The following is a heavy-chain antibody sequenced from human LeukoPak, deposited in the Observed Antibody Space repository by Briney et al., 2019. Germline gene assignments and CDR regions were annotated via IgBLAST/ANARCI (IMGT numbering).Heavy chain of an antibody. CDR1: GGSIGPYY. D-gene: IGHD4-23*01. V-gene: IGHV4-4*07. J-gene: IGHJ4*02. CDR3: ARGIDYGGPFDY. CDR2: IYTTGTA. Sequence: PSETLSLTCIISGGSIGPYYWSWIRQAAGKGPEWIGRIYTTGTADYNPSLKGRVFLSVDTSKNQFSLKVTSVTAADTAVYYCARGIDYGGPFDYWGQGTLVTVSS.